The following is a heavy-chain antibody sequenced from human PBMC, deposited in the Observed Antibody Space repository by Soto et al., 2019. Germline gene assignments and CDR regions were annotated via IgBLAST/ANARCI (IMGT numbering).Heavy chain of an antibody. V-gene: IGHV1-69*13. D-gene: IGHD6-13*01. Sequence: GASVQVSCKASGGTFSRYAISWVRQAPGQGLEWMGGIIPIFGTAKYAQKLQGRVTITADESPSTAYLDLRRLRSEDTAVYYCARWGSYSSSWDAFDNWGQGTMVTVSS. CDR1: GGTFSRYA. J-gene: IGHJ3*02. CDR3: ARWGSYSSSWDAFDN. CDR2: IIPIFGTA.